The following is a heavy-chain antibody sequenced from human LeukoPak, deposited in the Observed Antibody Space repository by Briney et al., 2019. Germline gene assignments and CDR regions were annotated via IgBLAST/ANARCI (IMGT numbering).Heavy chain of an antibody. CDR3: AKPVGSSGWYGDFDC. Sequence: GASLRLSCAASGFTFSNYAMNWVRQAPGKGLEWVSAIRGSGGSTYYADSVKGRFTISRDNSKNTLYLQTNSLRAEDTAIYYCAKPVGSSGWYGDFDCWGQGTLVTVSS. CDR2: IRGSGGST. V-gene: IGHV3-23*01. D-gene: IGHD6-19*01. J-gene: IGHJ4*02. CDR1: GFTFSNYA.